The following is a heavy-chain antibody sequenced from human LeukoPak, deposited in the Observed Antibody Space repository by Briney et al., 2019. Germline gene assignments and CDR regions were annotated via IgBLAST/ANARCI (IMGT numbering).Heavy chain of an antibody. J-gene: IGHJ4*02. CDR1: GFTFSDYY. D-gene: IGHD3-10*01. V-gene: IGHV3-30*03. CDR2: ISYDGSNK. CDR3: ARELYGSGSYSLDY. Sequence: GGSLRLPCAASGFTFSDYYMSWVRQAPGKGLEWVAVISYDGSNKYYADSVKGRFTISRDNSKNTLYLQMNSLRAEDTAVYYCARELYGSGSYSLDYWGQGTLVTVSS.